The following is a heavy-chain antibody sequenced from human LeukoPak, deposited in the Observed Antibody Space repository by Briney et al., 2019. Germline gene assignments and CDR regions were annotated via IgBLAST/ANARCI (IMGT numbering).Heavy chain of an antibody. CDR1: GGTFSSYA. J-gene: IGHJ6*02. D-gene: IGHD3-3*01. CDR2: IIPIFGTA. V-gene: IGHV1-69*01. Sequence: ASVKVSCKASGGTFSSYAISWVRQAPGQGLEWTGGIIPIFGTANYAQKFQGRVTITADESTSTAYMELSSLRSEDTAVYYCARARITIFGVVIFHYYGMDVWGQGTTVTVSS. CDR3: ARARITIFGVVIFHYYGMDV.